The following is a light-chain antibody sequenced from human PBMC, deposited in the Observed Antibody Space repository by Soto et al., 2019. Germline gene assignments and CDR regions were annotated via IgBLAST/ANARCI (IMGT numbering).Light chain of an antibody. J-gene: IGKJ1*01. CDR1: HNVNMW. CDR3: QQYHIYSRT. CDR2: DAS. Sequence: DIQMTQSPSTLSASVGDRVTVTCRASHNVNMWLAWYQQKPGKAPKLLIYDASSLQSGVPSRFTGRGSGTEFTLSISSLQPDDFATYYCQQYHIYSRTFGQGTKVDIK. V-gene: IGKV1-5*01.